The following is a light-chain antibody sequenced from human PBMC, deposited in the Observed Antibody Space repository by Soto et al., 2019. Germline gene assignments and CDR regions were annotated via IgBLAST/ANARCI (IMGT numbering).Light chain of an antibody. CDR1: QSVSSSY. CDR2: GAS. J-gene: IGKJ5*01. Sequence: EIVLTQSPGTLSLSPGEIATLSCRASQSVSSSYLAWYQPKPGQAPRLLIYGASTRATGLPARLSGSGSGTDFTLTISSLQSEDFAVYYCQQYNNWPPSITFGQGTRLEI. CDR3: QQYNNWPPSIT. V-gene: IGKV3-15*01.